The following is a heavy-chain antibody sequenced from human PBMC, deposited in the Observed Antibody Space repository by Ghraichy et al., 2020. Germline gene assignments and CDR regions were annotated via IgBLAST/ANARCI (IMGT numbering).Heavy chain of an antibody. D-gene: IGHD5-18*01. J-gene: IGHJ6*03. CDR1: GFTFSSYA. V-gene: IGHV3-23*01. Sequence: GGSLRLSCAASGFTFSSYAMSWVRQSPGKGLEWVSGISGSGGSTYYADSVKGRFTISRDNSKNTLYLQMNSLRGEDTAVYYCAKDRGYTNYYYMDVWGKGTTVTVSS. CDR3: AKDRGYTNYYYMDV. CDR2: ISGSGGST.